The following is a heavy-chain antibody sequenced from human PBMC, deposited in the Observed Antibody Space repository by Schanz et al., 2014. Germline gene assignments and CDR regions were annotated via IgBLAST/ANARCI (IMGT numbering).Heavy chain of an antibody. V-gene: IGHV3-30*19. CDR2: ISYDGSNK. Sequence: QAQLMESGGGVVQPGTSLILSCSVSGFSLDTYGIHWFRQPAGKGLEWVAVISYDGSNKYYADSVKGRFTISRDRFQNTLYLRMSSLRAEDTAVYYCARPRFDYGEVDYWGQGTLVTVSS. J-gene: IGHJ4*02. CDR3: ARPRFDYGEVDY. CDR1: GFSLDTYG. D-gene: IGHD4-17*01.